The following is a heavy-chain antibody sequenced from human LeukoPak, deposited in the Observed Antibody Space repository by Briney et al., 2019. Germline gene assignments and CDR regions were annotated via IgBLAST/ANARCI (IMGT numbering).Heavy chain of an antibody. V-gene: IGHV1-3*03. CDR2: INAGNGRT. D-gene: IGHD6-6*01. Sequence: GASVKVSCKTSAYSFTPYAIHWVRQAPGQRLEWMGWINAGNGRTKYSQEFQGRLTITKDTPANTVYMDLSSLRSEDVAVYYCARDQQGIAARSLDYYYYYMDVWGKGTTVTVSS. CDR3: ARDQQGIAARSLDYYYYYMDV. J-gene: IGHJ6*03. CDR1: AYSFTPYA.